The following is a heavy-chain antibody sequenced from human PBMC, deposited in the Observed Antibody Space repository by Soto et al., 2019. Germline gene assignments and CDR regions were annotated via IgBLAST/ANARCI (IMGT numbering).Heavy chain of an antibody. CDR3: AREGHRYYDFWSGYYNDAKKRRFYYYYGMDV. V-gene: IGHV3-53*01. CDR1: GFTVSSNY. Sequence: PGGSMRLSCAASGFTVSSNYMSWVRQATGKGLEWVSVIYSVGSTYYADSVKGRFTISRDNSKNTLYXQMNSLRAEDTAVYYCAREGHRYYDFWSGYYNDAKKRRFYYYYGMDVWGQGTTVTVSS. J-gene: IGHJ6*02. CDR2: IYSVGST. D-gene: IGHD3-3*01.